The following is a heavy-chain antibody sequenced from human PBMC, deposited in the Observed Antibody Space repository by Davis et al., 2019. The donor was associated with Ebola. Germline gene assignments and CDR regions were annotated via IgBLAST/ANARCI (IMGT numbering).Heavy chain of an antibody. Sequence: PGGSLRLSCSASGFTFSTYSMNWVRQAPGKGLEWLSSISTRNTYIYYADSVKGRFTISRDNAKNSLYLQLNSLGAEDTAVYYCARHGYSGHDYRAYFYGMDVWGQGTTVTVSS. CDR2: ISTRNTYI. D-gene: IGHD5-12*01. J-gene: IGHJ6*02. CDR3: ARHGYSGHDYRAYFYGMDV. CDR1: GFTFSTYS. V-gene: IGHV3-21*01.